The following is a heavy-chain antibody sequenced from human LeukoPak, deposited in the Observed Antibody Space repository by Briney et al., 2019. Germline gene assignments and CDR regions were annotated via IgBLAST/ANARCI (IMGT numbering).Heavy chain of an antibody. V-gene: IGHV1-46*01. J-gene: IGHJ6*03. CDR3: ATDSSGYGQNYYMDV. D-gene: IGHD3-22*01. CDR1: GYTFTSYY. Sequence: ASVKVSCKASGYTFTSYYMHWVRQAPGQGLEWMGIINPSGGSTSYAQKFQGRVTMTRDMSTSTVYMELSSLRSEDTAVYYCATDSSGYGQNYYMDVWGKGTTVTVSS. CDR2: INPSGGST.